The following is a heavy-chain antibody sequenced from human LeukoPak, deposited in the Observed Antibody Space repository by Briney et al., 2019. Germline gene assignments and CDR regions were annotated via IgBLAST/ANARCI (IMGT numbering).Heavy chain of an antibody. CDR3: ARVSAPGTSGWYFGY. CDR2: ISTSGNRI. CDR1: GFTVSRNYY. Sequence: GGSLRLSCAASGFTVSRNYYMNWVRQAPGKGLEWVSYISTSGNRIDYADSVKGRFTMSRDNAKNLLYLQMNSLRDEDTAMYYCARVSAPGTSGWYFGYWGQGTLVTVSS. J-gene: IGHJ4*02. D-gene: IGHD6-19*01. V-gene: IGHV3-48*02.